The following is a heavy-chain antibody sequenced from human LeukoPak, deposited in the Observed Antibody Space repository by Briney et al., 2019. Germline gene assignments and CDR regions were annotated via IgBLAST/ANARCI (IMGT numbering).Heavy chain of an antibody. CDR3: ARGLGATLNYGMDV. Sequence: PSETLSLTCAVYGGSFSGYYWSWIRQPPGKGLEWIGEINHSGSTNYNPSLKSRVTISVDTSKNQFSLKLSSVTAADTAVYYCARGLGATLNYGMDVWGQGTTVTVSS. J-gene: IGHJ6*02. D-gene: IGHD1-26*01. CDR2: INHSGST. CDR1: GGSFSGYY. V-gene: IGHV4-34*01.